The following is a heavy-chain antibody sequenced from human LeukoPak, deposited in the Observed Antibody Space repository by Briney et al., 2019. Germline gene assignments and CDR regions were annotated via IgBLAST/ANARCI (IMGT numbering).Heavy chain of an antibody. V-gene: IGHV3-33*08. CDR1: GFTFSSYW. CDR3: ARETVPAAANYYGMDV. D-gene: IGHD2-2*01. Sequence: GGSLRLSCAASGFTFSSYWMSWLRQAPGKGLEWVAVIWYDGSNKYYADSVKGRFTISRDNSKNTLYLQMNSLRAEDTAVYYCARETVPAAANYYGMDVWGQGTTVTVSS. J-gene: IGHJ6*02. CDR2: IWYDGSNK.